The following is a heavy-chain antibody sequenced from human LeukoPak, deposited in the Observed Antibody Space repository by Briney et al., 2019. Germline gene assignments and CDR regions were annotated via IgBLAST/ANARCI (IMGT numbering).Heavy chain of an antibody. D-gene: IGHD3-10*01. V-gene: IGHV1-18*01. J-gene: IGHJ4*02. CDR3: ARDVTMVRGVIPSGGY. CDR1: GYTFTSYG. CDR2: ISAYNGNT. Sequence: ASVKVSCKASGYTFTSYGISWVRQAPGQGLEWMGWISAYNGNTNYAQKLQGRVTMTTDTSTSTAYMELRSLRSDDTAVYYCARDVTMVRGVIPSGGYRGQGTLVTVSS.